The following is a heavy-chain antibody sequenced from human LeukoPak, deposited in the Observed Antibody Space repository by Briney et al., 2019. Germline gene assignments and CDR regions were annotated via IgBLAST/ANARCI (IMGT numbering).Heavy chain of an antibody. J-gene: IGHJ4*02. CDR2: IYYSGST. CDR1: GGSISSYY. V-gene: IGHV4-59*01. Sequence: PSETLSLTCTVSGGSISSYYWSWIRQPPGKGLEWIGYIYYSGSTNYNPSLKSRVTISVDTSKNQFSLKLSSVTAADTAVYYCARERYDSSGYSFDYWGQGTLVTVSS. CDR3: ARERYDSSGYSFDY. D-gene: IGHD3-22*01.